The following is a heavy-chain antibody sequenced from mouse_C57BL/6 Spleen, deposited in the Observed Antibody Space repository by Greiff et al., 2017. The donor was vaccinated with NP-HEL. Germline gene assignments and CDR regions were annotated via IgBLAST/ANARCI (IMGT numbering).Heavy chain of an antibody. D-gene: IGHD2-5*01. V-gene: IGHV1-42*01. Sequence: EVQLQQSGPELVKPGASVKISCKASGYSFTDYNMNWVKQSPEKSLEWIGEINPSTGGTTYNQKFKAKATLTVDKSSSTAYMQLKSLTSEDSAVYYCARGYSNYDYWGQGTTLTVSS. CDR3: ARGYSNYDY. J-gene: IGHJ2*01. CDR2: INPSTGGT. CDR1: GYSFTDYN.